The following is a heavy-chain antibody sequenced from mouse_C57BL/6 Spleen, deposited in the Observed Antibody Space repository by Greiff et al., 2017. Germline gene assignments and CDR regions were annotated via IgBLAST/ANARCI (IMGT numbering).Heavy chain of an antibody. J-gene: IGHJ3*01. V-gene: IGHV1-82*01. CDR2: IYPGDGDT. CDR1: GYAFSSSW. Sequence: QVQLQQSGPELVKPGASVKISCKASGYAFSSSWMNWVKQRPGKGLEWIGRIYPGDGDTNYNGKFKGKATLTADKTSSTAYMQLSSLTSEDSAVYFCARRETGTSWFAYWGQGTLVTVSA. CDR3: ARRETGTSWFAY. D-gene: IGHD4-1*01.